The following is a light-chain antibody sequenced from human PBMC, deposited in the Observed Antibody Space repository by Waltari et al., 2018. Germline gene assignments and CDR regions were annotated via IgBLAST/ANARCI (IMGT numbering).Light chain of an antibody. CDR3: SVWDDSLNGVI. V-gene: IGLV1-44*01. CDR1: GSHIGRNT. J-gene: IGLJ2*01. Sequence: QSVLTQPPSASGPPGQRVTIPCSGGGSHIGRNTVNWYQHVPGTAPKLLIYYNNQRPSGVPDRFSGSMSDTSASLAISGLQSEDEATYYCSVWDDSLNGVIFGGGTNLAVL. CDR2: YNN.